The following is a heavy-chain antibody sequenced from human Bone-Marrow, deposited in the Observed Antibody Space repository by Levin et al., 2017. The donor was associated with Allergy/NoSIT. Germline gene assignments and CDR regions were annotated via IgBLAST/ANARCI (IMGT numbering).Heavy chain of an antibody. CDR2: IFYSGST. J-gene: IGHJ4*02. V-gene: IGHV4-59*01. CDR3: ARAVAGEFDD. CDR1: GGSISGYY. Sequence: SQTLSLTCTVSGGSISGYYWSWARQPPGKGLEWVGHIFYSGSTNYNPSLKSRVTISINTSKNQFSLNLTSVTAADTAFYYCARAVAGEFDDWGQGTLVTVSS. D-gene: IGHD3-10*01.